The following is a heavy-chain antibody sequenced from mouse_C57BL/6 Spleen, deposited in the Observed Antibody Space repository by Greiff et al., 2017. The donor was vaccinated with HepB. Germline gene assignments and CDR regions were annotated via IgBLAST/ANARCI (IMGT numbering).Heavy chain of an antibody. D-gene: IGHD1-2*01. CDR1: GFTFSSYG. J-gene: IGHJ4*01. CDR2: ISSGGSYT. V-gene: IGHV5-6*01. CDR3: ARHLTTAWDY. Sequence: EVQLQESGGDLVKPGGSLKLSCAASGFTFSSYGMSWVRQTPDKRLEWVATISSGGSYTYYPDSVKGRFTISRDNAKNTLYLQMSSLKSEDTAMYYCARHLTTAWDYWGQGTSVTVSS.